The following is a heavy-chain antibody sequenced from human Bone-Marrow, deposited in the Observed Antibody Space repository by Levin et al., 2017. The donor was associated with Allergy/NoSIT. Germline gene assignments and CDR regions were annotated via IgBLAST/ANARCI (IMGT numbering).Heavy chain of an antibody. CDR1: GDSVSSNGVA. V-gene: IGHV6-1*01. CDR2: TYYRSNWYT. D-gene: IGHD2-15*01. J-gene: IGHJ3*02. CDR3: TRGQWSTFNI. Sequence: SQTLSLTCAISGDSVSSNGVAWNWLRQSPSRGLEFLGRTYYRSNWYTDHAVSVKGRITITMDTSKNQFSLHLNSVTPGDTAVYYCTRGQWSTFNIWGQGTMVTVS.